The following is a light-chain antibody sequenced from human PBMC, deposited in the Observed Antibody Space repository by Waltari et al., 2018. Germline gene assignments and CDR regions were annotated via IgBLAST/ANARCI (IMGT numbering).Light chain of an antibody. J-gene: IGKJ1*01. Sequence: DIQMTQSPSSLSASVGDRVTITCQASQDISNYLNWYQQKPGKAPKLLIYDASNLETGVPSRFSGSGSGIDFTFTISSLQPEDIATYYCQQGGTFGQGTKVEIK. CDR1: QDISNY. V-gene: IGKV1-33*01. CDR2: DAS. CDR3: QQGGT.